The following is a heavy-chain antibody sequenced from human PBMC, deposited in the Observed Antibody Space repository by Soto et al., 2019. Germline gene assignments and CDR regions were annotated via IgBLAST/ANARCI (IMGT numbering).Heavy chain of an antibody. CDR3: AKDSRSLYGPVRG. V-gene: IGHV3-23*01. CDR1: GFTFDDYA. D-gene: IGHD2-8*01. Sequence: GGSLRLSCAASGFTFDDYAMHWVRQAPGKGLEWVSAISGSSGSTYYADSVKGRFTISRDNSKNTLYLQMNSLRAEDTAVYYCAKDSRSLYGPVRGWGQGTLVTVSS. CDR2: ISGSSGST. J-gene: IGHJ4*02.